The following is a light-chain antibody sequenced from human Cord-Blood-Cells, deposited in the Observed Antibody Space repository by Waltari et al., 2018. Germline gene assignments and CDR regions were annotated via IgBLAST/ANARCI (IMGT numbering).Light chain of an antibody. Sequence: IQMTQSPPSLSASVSDSVTITCRASQSYSNDLNWYQHKPGKDPKLLFYAASSLQSGVPSRFSGSGSGTDFTLTISSLQPEDFATYYCQQSYSTPLTFGGGTKVEIK. J-gene: IGKJ4*01. V-gene: IGKV1-39*01. CDR1: QSYSND. CDR2: AAS. CDR3: QQSYSTPLT.